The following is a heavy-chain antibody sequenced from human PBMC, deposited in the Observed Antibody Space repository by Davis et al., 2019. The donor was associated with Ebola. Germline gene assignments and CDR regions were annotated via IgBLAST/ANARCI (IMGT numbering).Heavy chain of an antibody. J-gene: IGHJ6*02. D-gene: IGHD3-3*01. V-gene: IGHV4-59*08. Sequence: SETLSLICTVSGGSISSYYWSWIRQPPGKGLEWIGYIYNSGSTKYNPSLKSRVTISVDTSKNQFSLKLSSVTAADTAVYYCARHITTWGYYYYGMDVWGQGTTVTVSS. CDR1: GGSISSYY. CDR2: IYNSGST. CDR3: ARHITTWGYYYYGMDV.